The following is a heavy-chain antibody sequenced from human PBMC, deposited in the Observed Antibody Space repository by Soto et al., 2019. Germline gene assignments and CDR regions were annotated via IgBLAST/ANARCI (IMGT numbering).Heavy chain of an antibody. Sequence: GGSLRLSCTASGFTFYDYGMSWFRQAPGKGPEWVGFIRSKVHGGTKEYAASVRGRFTVSRDDSKSIAYLQMNSLKTEDTAVFYCTRGRHSSNWSGYYFDRWGQGTLVTVSS. CDR2: IRSKVHGGTK. CDR1: GFTFYDYG. J-gene: IGHJ4*02. V-gene: IGHV3-49*03. CDR3: TRGRHSSNWSGYYFDR. D-gene: IGHD6-13*01.